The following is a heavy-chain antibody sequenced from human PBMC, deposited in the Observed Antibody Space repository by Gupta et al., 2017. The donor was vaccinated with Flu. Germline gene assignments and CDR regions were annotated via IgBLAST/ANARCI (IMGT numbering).Heavy chain of an antibody. V-gene: IGHV3-30*18. CDR2: ISYDGTNK. CDR1: GFSFRSYG. D-gene: IGHD6-13*01. Sequence: QVQLVESGGAVVQPGRSLRLSCAASGFSFRSYGMHWVRQAPGKGLEWVAIISYDGTNKYYIDSVKGRFTISRDNSKNILYLQMNSLRAEDTALYYCAKDRGIAAEFFDSWGQGTLVTVSA. J-gene: IGHJ4*02. CDR3: AKDRGIAAEFFDS.